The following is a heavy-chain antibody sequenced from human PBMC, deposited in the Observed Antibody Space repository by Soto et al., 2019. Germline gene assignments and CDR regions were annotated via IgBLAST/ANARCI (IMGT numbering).Heavy chain of an antibody. CDR1: GGSISSYY. CDR2: IYYSGST. J-gene: IGHJ5*02. CDR3: AGDPRGYSYGYHWFDP. D-gene: IGHD5-18*01. Sequence: SETLSLTCTVSGGSISSYYWSWIRQPPGRGLEWIGYIYYSGSTNYNPSLKSRVTISVDTSKNQFSLKLSSVTAADTAVYYCAGDPRGYSYGYHWFDPWGQGTLVTVSS. V-gene: IGHV4-59*01.